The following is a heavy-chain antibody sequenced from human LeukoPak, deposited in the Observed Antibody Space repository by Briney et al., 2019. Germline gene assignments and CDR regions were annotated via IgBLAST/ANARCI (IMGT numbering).Heavy chain of an antibody. D-gene: IGHD3-16*02. Sequence: PSETLSLTCAVYGGSFSGYYWSWIRQPPGKGLEWIGEINHSESTNYNPSLKSRVTISVDTCKHQFSLKLSSVTAADTAVYYCARGRYDYIWGSYREPLFDYWGQGTLVTVSS. CDR2: INHSEST. V-gene: IGHV4-34*01. CDR3: ARGRYDYIWGSYREPLFDY. CDR1: GGSFSGYY. J-gene: IGHJ4*02.